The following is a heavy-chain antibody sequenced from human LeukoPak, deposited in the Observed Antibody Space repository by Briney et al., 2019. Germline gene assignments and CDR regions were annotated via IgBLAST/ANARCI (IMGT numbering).Heavy chain of an antibody. J-gene: IGHJ4*02. D-gene: IGHD4-23*01. CDR3: ARGYCGGNGILDY. CDR2: INPSGGST. CDR1: GYTFISYY. V-gene: IGHV1-46*01. Sequence: ASVKVSCKASGYTFISYYMHWVRQAPGQGLEWMGMINPSGGSTSYAQKFQGRVTMTRDTSTSTVYMELSSLRSEDTAMYYCARGYCGGNGILDYWGQGTLVTVSS.